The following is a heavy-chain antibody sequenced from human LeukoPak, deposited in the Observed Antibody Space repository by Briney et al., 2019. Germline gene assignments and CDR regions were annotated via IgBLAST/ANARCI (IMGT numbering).Heavy chain of an antibody. Sequence: GGSLRLSCAASGFTFSSYAMSWVRHAPGEGLEWVSAISGSGGSTYYADSVKGRFTISRDNSKNTLYLQMNSLRAEDTAVYYCAKVSISLSDGMDVWGQGTTVTVSS. CDR3: AKVSISLSDGMDV. V-gene: IGHV3-23*01. CDR2: ISGSGGST. CDR1: GFTFSSYA. D-gene: IGHD6-6*01. J-gene: IGHJ6*02.